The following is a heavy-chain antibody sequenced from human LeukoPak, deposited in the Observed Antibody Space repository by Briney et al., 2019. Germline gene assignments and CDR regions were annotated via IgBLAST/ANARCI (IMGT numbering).Heavy chain of an antibody. CDR1: GFTFSSYG. CDR2: IRYDGSNK. V-gene: IGHV3-30*02. Sequence: GGSLRLSCAASGFTFSSYGMHWVRQAPGKGLEGVAFIRYDGSNKYYADSVKGRFTISRDNSKNTLYLQMNSLRAEDTAVYYCAKWGGYSSGWYSFRGAFDIWGQGTMVTVSS. CDR3: AKWGGYSSGWYSFRGAFDI. D-gene: IGHD6-19*01. J-gene: IGHJ3*02.